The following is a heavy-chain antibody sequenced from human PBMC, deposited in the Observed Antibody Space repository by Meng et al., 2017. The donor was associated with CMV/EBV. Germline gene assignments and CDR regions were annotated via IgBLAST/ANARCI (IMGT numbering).Heavy chain of an antibody. CDR3: ARDPRLWVAGANPVYCFDY. Sequence: GESLKISCAASGFTFSSYAMHWVRQAPGKGLEWAAVISYDGSNKYYADSVKGRFTSSRDNSKNTLYLQMNSLRAEDTAVYYCARDPRLWVAGANPVYCFDYWGQGTLVT. D-gene: IGHD6-19*01. J-gene: IGHJ4*02. CDR2: ISYDGSNK. CDR1: GFTFSSYA. V-gene: IGHV3-30*04.